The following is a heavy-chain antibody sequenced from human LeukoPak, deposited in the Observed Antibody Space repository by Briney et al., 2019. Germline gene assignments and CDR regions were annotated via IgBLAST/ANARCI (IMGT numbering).Heavy chain of an antibody. D-gene: IGHD1-26*01. J-gene: IGHJ4*02. V-gene: IGHV1-8*03. CDR1: GYTFTGYD. CDR2: MNPNSGNT. Sequence: ASVKVSCKASGYTFTGYDINWVRQATGQGLEWMGWMNPNSGNTGYAQKFQGRVTITRNTSISTAYMELSSLRSEDTAVYYCARGRRATDFDYWGQGTLVTVSS. CDR3: ARGRRATDFDY.